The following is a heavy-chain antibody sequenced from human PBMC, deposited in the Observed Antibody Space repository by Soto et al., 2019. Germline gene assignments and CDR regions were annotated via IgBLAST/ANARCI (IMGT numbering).Heavy chain of an antibody. V-gene: IGHV4-31*03. CDR2: IYYSGST. CDR1: GGSISSGGYY. J-gene: IGHJ3*02. Sequence: SETLSLTCTVSGGSISSGGYYWSWIRQHPGKGLEWIGYIYYSGSTYYNPSLKSRVTISVDTSKNQFSLKLSSVTAADTAVYYCARARSIVVAGRNNDRDAFDIWGQGTMVTVSS. D-gene: IGHD3-22*01. CDR3: ARARSIVVAGRNNDRDAFDI.